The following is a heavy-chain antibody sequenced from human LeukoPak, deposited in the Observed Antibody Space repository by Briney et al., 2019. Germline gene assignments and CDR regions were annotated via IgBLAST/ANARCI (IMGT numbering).Heavy chain of an antibody. J-gene: IGHJ4*02. CDR3: ARGSEAAGTGY. V-gene: IGHV4-34*01. CDR2: INPSGST. Sequence: PSETLSLTCAVYGGSFSGYYWSWIRQPPGKGLEWIGEINPSGSTNYNPSLKSRVTISVDTSKNQFSLKLSSVTAADTAVYYCARGSEAAGTGYWGQGTLVTVSS. D-gene: IGHD6-13*01. CDR1: GGSFSGYY.